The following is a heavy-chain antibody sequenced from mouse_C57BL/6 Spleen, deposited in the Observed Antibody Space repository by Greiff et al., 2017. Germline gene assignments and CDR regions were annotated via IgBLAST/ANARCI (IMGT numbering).Heavy chain of an antibody. CDR3: ARSGYGNFYYDMGC. V-gene: IGHV1-22*01. CDR2: INPNNGGT. D-gene: IGHD2-1*01. CDR1: GYTFTDYN. Sequence: EVQLQQSGPELVKPGASVKMSCKASGYTFTDYNMHWVTQSHGKSLEWIGYINPNNGGTSYNQKFKGKATLTVNKSSSTAYMELRSLPSEDSSVYYCARSGYGNFYYDMGCWGQGTSVTVSS. J-gene: IGHJ4*01.